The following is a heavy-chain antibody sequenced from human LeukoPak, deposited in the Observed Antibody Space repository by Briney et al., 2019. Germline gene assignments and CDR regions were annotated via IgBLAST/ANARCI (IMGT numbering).Heavy chain of an antibody. CDR2: IKPDGRGQ. J-gene: IGHJ4*02. Sequence: GGSLRLSCAASGFNFNNHWMAWVRQAPGKDLEWVTNIKPDGRGQNYVDSVKGRFTISRDNAKNSLYLQMNSLRAEDTAVYYCANEEWYRFNYWGQGILVTVSS. V-gene: IGHV3-7*01. CDR1: GFNFNNHW. CDR3: ANEEWYRFNY. D-gene: IGHD3-3*01.